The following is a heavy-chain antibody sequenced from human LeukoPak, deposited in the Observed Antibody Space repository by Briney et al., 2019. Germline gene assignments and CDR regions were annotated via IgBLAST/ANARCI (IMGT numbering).Heavy chain of an antibody. CDR1: GFTFSSYA. J-gene: IGHJ3*02. CDR3: AKDRESIVVVTAFDI. Sequence: PGGSLRLSCAASGFTFSSYAMYWVRQAPGKGLEWVSAINGGGSDTFYADSVKGRFTISRDNSKNTLYLQMNSLRAEDTAIYYCAKDRESIVVVTAFDIWGQGTMVTVSS. V-gene: IGHV3-23*01. D-gene: IGHD2-21*02. CDR2: INGGGSDT.